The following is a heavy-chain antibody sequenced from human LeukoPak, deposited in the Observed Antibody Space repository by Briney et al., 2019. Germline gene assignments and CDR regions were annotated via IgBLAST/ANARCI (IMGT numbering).Heavy chain of an antibody. CDR1: GESFSGYY. Sequence: SETLSLTCAVSGESFSGYYWSWIRQPPGKGLEWIGEINHSGSTNYNPSLKSRVTISADTSKNQFSLKLSSVTAADTAVYYCARATYDSSGRFDDWGQGTLVTVSS. CDR2: INHSGST. V-gene: IGHV4-34*01. CDR3: ARATYDSSGRFDD. J-gene: IGHJ4*02. D-gene: IGHD3-22*01.